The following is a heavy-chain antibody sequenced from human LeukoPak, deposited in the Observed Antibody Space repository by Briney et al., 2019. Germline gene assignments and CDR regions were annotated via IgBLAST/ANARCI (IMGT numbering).Heavy chain of an antibody. J-gene: IGHJ5*02. CDR3: AKDRGGYEIVNWFDP. CDR2: ISYDGSNK. Sequence: GGSLRLSCAASGFTFSSYGMHWVRQAPGKGLEWVAVISYDGSNKYYADSVKGRFTISRDNSKNTLYLQMNGLRAEDTAVYYCAKDRGGYEIVNWFDPWGQGTLVTVSS. V-gene: IGHV3-30*18. CDR1: GFTFSSYG. D-gene: IGHD5-12*01.